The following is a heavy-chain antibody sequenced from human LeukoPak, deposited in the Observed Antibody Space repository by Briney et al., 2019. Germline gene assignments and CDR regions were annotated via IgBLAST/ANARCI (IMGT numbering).Heavy chain of an antibody. J-gene: IGHJ4*02. V-gene: IGHV4-39*07. CDR3: ASKDYGEFDY. CDR1: GGSISSINYY. D-gene: IGHD4-17*01. Sequence: SETLSLTCTVSGGSISSINYYWGWIRQAPGKGLEWIGSIYYSGSTYYNPSLKSRVTISVDTSKNQFSLKLSSVTAADTAVYYCASKDYGEFDYWGQGTLVTVSS. CDR2: IYYSGST.